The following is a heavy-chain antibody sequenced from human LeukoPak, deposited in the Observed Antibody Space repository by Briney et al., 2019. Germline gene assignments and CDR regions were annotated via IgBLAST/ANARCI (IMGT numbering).Heavy chain of an antibody. Sequence: ASVKVSCTASGYTFTNFGISWVRQTPGQGLEWMGWISGYSGNTNYAQKFQGRVTMTTDTSMTTTTAYMELRSLRSDDTAVYFCARTVSTGWYDYWGQGTLVTVSS. CDR1: GYTFTNFG. CDR2: ISGYSGNT. CDR3: ARTVSTGWYDY. D-gene: IGHD6-19*01. J-gene: IGHJ4*02. V-gene: IGHV1-18*01.